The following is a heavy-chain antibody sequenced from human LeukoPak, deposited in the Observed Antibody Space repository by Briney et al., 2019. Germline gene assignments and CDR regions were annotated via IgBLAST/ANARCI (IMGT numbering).Heavy chain of an antibody. CDR3: ARRGSSYYFYALDV. CDR2: ISGGSATI. J-gene: IGHJ6*02. Sequence: PGGSLRLSCAASGFTFSDYYLSWIRQAPGKGLEWISYISGGSATIYYADSVKGRFTISRDNARNSLYLQINSLRPEDTATYYCARRGSSYYFYALDVWGQGTTVTVS. D-gene: IGHD1-26*01. CDR1: GFTFSDYY. V-gene: IGHV3-11*01.